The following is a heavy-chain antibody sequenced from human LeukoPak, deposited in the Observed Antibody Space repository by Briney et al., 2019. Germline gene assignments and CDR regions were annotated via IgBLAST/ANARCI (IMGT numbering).Heavy chain of an antibody. D-gene: IGHD3-3*01. CDR3: ARHFWNGYYSTFDN. CDR2: IYYTGST. J-gene: IGHJ4*02. V-gene: IGHV4-59*08. CDR1: SGCISSSY. Sequence: SETLSLTCTVSSGCISSSYWSWFRQPPGKGLEWIGYIYYTGSTNSNPSLKSRVTISVDTPKNQFSLQLTSVTAADTAVYYCARHFWNGYYSTFDNWGQGTLVTVSS.